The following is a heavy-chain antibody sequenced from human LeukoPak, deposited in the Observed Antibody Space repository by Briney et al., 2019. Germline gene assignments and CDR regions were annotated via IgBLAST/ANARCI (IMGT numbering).Heavy chain of an antibody. CDR2: ITRSSSTI. CDR3: ATADRGAFDI. CDR1: GFTFSWYS. Sequence: PGGSLRLSCAVSGFTFSWYSMNWVRQAPGKGLEWLSYITRSSSTIYYADSVNGRFTISRDNAKNSLYLQMNSLRVDDTAVYYCATADRGAFDIWGQGTMVIVSS. V-gene: IGHV3-48*01. J-gene: IGHJ3*02.